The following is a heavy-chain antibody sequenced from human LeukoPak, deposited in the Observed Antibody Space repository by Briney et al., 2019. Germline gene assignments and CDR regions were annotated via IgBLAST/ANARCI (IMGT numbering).Heavy chain of an antibody. V-gene: IGHV1-69*02. Sequence: SVKVSCKASGGTFSSYTISWVRQAPGQGLEWMGRIIPILGIANYAQKFQGRVTITADKSTSTACMELSSLRSEDTAVYYCATGGKTYGSGTIDYWGQGTLVTVSS. CDR1: GGTFSSYT. CDR2: IIPILGIA. J-gene: IGHJ4*02. D-gene: IGHD3-10*01. CDR3: ATGGKTYGSGTIDY.